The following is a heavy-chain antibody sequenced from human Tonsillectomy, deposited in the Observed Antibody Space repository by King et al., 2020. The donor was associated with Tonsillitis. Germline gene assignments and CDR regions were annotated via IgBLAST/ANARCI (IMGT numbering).Heavy chain of an antibody. CDR2: INWNGGST. CDR3: ASDRRRYYDSSGYAVLDYFDY. Sequence: EVQLVESGGGVVRPGGSLRLSCAASGFTFDNYGMSWVRQVSGKGLEWVSGINWNGGSTGYADSMEGRFTISRDNAKNSLYLQMNSLRAEDTALYYCASDRRRYYDSSGYAVLDYFDYWGQGTLVTVSS. CDR1: GFTFDNYG. J-gene: IGHJ4*02. D-gene: IGHD3-22*01. V-gene: IGHV3-20*04.